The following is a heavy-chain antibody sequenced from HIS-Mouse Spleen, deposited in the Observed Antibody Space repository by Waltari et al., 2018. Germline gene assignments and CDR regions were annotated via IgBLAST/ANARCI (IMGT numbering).Heavy chain of an antibody. V-gene: IGHV3-30-3*01. J-gene: IGHJ4*02. CDR2: ISYDGSNK. CDR1: GFTFSGYA. CDR3: ARDHSGWYFDY. Sequence: QVQLVESGGGVVQPGRSLRLSCAASGFTFSGYAMHWVRQAPGKGLEWVAVISYDGSNKYYADSVKGRFTISRDNSKNTLYLQMNSLRAEDTAVYYCARDHSGWYFDYWGQGTLVTVSS. D-gene: IGHD6-19*01.